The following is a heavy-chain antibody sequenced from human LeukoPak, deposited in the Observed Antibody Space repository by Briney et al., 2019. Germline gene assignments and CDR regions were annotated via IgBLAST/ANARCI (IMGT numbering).Heavy chain of an antibody. Sequence: GGSLRLSCAASGFTFSSYWMHWVRQAPGKGLVWVSHINTDGSSTSYADSVKGRFTISRDNAKNTLYLQMNSLRAEDTAVYYCARGGRRYCRSTNCHGAFDIWGQGTMVTVSS. V-gene: IGHV3-74*01. D-gene: IGHD2-2*01. CDR2: INTDGSST. J-gene: IGHJ3*02. CDR1: GFTFSSYW. CDR3: ARGGRRYCRSTNCHGAFDI.